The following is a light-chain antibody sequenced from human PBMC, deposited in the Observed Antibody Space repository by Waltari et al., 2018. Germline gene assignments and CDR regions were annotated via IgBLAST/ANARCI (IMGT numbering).Light chain of an antibody. J-gene: IGKJ1*01. CDR1: QRVSSSY. CDR3: QQYGSSPWT. Sequence: EIVWTQSQGTLSLSPGERATLSCRASQRVSSSYLAWYQQKPGQAPRLLIYGASSRATGIPDRFSGSGSGTDFTLTISRLEPEDFAVYYCQQYGSSPWTFGQGTKVEIK. CDR2: GAS. V-gene: IGKV3-20*01.